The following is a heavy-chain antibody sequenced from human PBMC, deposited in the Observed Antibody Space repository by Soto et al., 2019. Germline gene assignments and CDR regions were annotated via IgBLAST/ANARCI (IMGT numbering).Heavy chain of an antibody. CDR1: GGSFKSGSYS. Sequence: SETLSLTCTVSGGSFKSGSYSWSWIRQPPGKGLEWIGYVYHTGRTSQHPSLQSRVSISMNTSKNQFSLNLDSVTAADTAVYFCARDFAYFDSWGQGTMVTVSS. CDR3: ARDFAYFDS. CDR2: VYHTGRT. J-gene: IGHJ4*02. D-gene: IGHD3-3*01. V-gene: IGHV4-61*01.